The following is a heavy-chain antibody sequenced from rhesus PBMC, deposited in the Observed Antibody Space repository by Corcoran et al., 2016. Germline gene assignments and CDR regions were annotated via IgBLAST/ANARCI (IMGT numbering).Heavy chain of an antibody. CDR2: INTGGGST. V-gene: IGHV3-8*01. J-gene: IGHJ5-2*02. D-gene: IGHD6-13*01. CDR1: GFTFSSYY. CDR3: AKDKGSSWDHGSLDV. Sequence: EVQLVESGGGLVQPGGSLRLSCTGSGFTFSSYYMYWVRQAPGKGLGWVSAINTGGGSTWYTDSVKGRFTISKENAKNTLYLQMDSLRAEDTAVYYCAKDKGSSWDHGSLDVWGRGVLVTVSS.